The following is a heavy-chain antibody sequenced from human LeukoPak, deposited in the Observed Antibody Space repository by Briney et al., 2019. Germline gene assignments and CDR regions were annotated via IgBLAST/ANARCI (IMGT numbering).Heavy chain of an antibody. D-gene: IGHD4-17*01. J-gene: IGHJ4*02. V-gene: IGHV3-21*01. CDR2: ISSSSSYI. CDR3: ARDLVFDRLRTDPGVY. CDR1: GFTFSSYW. Sequence: PGGSLRLSCAASGFTFSSYWMHWVRQAPGKGLEWVSSISSSSSYIYYADSVKGRFTISRDNAKNSLYLQMNSLRAEDTAVYYCARDLVFDRLRTDPGVYWGQGTLVTVSS.